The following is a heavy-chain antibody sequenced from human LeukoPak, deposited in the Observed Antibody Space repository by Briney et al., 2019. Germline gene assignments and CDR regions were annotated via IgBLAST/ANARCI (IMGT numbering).Heavy chain of an antibody. V-gene: IGHV3-7*03. CDR1: GFSFSNYW. D-gene: IGHD6-19*01. Sequence: GGSLRLSCAASGFSFSNYWMSWVRQSPEKGLEWVANIKEDGSARYYVDSVKGRFTISGDNPKNSLYLQMGSLRADDTAMYYCVKDSGWFHFDSWGQGTLVTVSS. CDR3: VKDSGWFHFDS. J-gene: IGHJ4*02. CDR2: IKEDGSAR.